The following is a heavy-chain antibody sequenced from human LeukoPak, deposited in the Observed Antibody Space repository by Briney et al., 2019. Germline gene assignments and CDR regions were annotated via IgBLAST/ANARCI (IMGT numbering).Heavy chain of an antibody. J-gene: IGHJ5*02. V-gene: IGHV4-34*01. CDR3: ARGGVAAAGISWFDP. CDR2: INHSGST. CDR1: GGSFSGYY. Sequence: SETLSLTCAVYGGSFSGYYWSWIRQPPGKGLEWIGEINHSGSTNYNPSLKSRVTISVDTSKNQFSLKLSSVTAADTAVYYCARGGVAAAGISWFDPWGQGTLVTVSS. D-gene: IGHD6-13*01.